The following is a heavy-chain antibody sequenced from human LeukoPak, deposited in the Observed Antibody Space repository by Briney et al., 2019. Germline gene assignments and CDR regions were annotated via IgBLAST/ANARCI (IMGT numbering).Heavy chain of an antibody. CDR3: ARDGPYDFWSGYYLDY. D-gene: IGHD3-3*01. Sequence: PGGSLRLSCAASGFTFSSYSMNWVRQAPGKGLEWVSSISSSSSYIYYADSVKGRFTISRDNAKNSLYLQMNSLRAEDTAVYYCARDGPYDFWSGYYLDYWGQGTLVTVSS. J-gene: IGHJ4*02. CDR1: GFTFSSYS. V-gene: IGHV3-21*01. CDR2: ISSSSSYI.